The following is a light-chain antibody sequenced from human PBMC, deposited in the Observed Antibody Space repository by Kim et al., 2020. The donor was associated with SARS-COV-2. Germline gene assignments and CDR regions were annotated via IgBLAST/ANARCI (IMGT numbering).Light chain of an antibody. J-gene: IGKJ1*01. CDR2: AAS. Sequence: ASVGDRVTITCRASQSISSYLTWFQQKPGIAPKSLIYAASSLQSGVPSRFSGSGSGTDFTLTISSLQPEDFATYYCQQYNSYPRTFGQGTKVDIK. V-gene: IGKV1-16*01. CDR3: QQYNSYPRT. CDR1: QSISSY.